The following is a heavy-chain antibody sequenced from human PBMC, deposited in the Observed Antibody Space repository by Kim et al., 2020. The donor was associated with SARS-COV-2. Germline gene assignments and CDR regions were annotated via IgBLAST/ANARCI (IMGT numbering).Heavy chain of an antibody. D-gene: IGHD3-22*01. V-gene: IGHV1-18*01. CDR3: ARDEVTMTPGRVYYYYGMDV. J-gene: IGHJ6*02. CDR1: GYTFTSYG. Sequence: ASVKVSCKASGYTFTSYGISWVRQAPGQGLEWMGWISAYNGNTNYAQKLQGRVTMTTDTSTSTAYMELRSLRSDDTAVYYCARDEVTMTPGRVYYYYGMDVWGQGTTVTVSS. CDR2: ISAYNGNT.